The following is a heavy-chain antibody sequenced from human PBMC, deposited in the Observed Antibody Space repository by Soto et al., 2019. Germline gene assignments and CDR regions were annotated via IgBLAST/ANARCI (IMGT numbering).Heavy chain of an antibody. CDR2: MNPNSGNT. CDR1: GYTFTSYD. J-gene: IGHJ4*02. Sequence: QVQLVQSGAEVKKPGASVKVSCKASGYTFTSYDINWVRQATGQGLEWMGWMNPNSGNTGNAQKFQGRVTMTRNPPISTAYMELSSRRSEDTAVYYCALCSGSSCYSGSFDYWGQGTLVTVSS. V-gene: IGHV1-8*01. CDR3: ALCSGSSCYSGSFDY. D-gene: IGHD2-15*01.